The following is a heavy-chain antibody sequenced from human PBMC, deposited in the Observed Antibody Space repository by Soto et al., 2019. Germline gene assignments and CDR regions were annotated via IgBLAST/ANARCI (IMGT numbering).Heavy chain of an antibody. V-gene: IGHV4-39*01. CDR3: ARHPNVQNFDWLLPYYYYYYMDV. J-gene: IGHJ6*03. D-gene: IGHD3-9*01. CDR1: GGSISSSSYY. CDR2: IYYSGST. Sequence: SETLSLTCTVSGGSISSSSYYWGWIRQPPGKGLEWIGSIYYSGSTYYNPSLKSRVTISVDTSKNQFSLKLSSVTAADTAVYYCARHPNVQNFDWLLPYYYYYYMDVWGKGTTVTVSS.